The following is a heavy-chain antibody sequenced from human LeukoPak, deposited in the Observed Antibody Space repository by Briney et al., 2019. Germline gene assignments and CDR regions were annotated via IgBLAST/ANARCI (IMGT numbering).Heavy chain of an antibody. V-gene: IGHV3-23*01. CDR1: GFTFSSYV. J-gene: IGHJ6*02. Sequence: GGSLRLSCAVSGFTFSSYVMSWVRQAPGKGLEWVSAISGSGGSTYYADSVKGRFTISRDNSKNTLYLQMNSLRAEDTAVYYCAKDLASQLGRGFYYYYGMDVWGQXTTXTVSS. CDR3: AKDLASQLGRGFYYYYGMDV. D-gene: IGHD6-6*01. CDR2: ISGSGGST.